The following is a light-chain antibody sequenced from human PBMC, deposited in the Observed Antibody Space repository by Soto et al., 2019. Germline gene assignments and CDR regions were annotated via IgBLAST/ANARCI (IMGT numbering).Light chain of an antibody. J-gene: IGKJ1*01. V-gene: IGKV1-39*01. Sequence: DIQMTQSPSSLSASVGDRVTITCRASQGISTYLNWYQQKPGKAPKLLIYAASTFQSGVPSRFSGSGSETDFTLTISSLQPEDFATYSCQQSYSTTWTFGQGTKVDIK. CDR2: AAS. CDR3: QQSYSTTWT. CDR1: QGISTY.